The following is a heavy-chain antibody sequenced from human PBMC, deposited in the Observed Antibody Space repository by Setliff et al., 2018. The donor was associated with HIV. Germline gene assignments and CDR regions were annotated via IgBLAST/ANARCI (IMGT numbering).Heavy chain of an antibody. CDR3: AKRTYVSAWYDKPVYFYYYMDV. D-gene: IGHD6-19*01. J-gene: IGHJ6*03. CDR2: IGYDGTKQ. V-gene: IGHV3-30*07. Sequence: GGSLRLSCAASGFAFSDNAIYWARQAPGKGLEWVAVIGYDGTKQLLADSVKGRFTISRDISKNTLYLQMNSLRVEDTALYYCAKRTYVSAWYDKPVYFYYYMDVWGKGTTVTVSS. CDR1: GFAFSDNA.